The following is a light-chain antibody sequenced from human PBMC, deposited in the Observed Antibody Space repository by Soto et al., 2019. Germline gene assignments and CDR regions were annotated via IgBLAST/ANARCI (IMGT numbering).Light chain of an antibody. J-gene: IGKJ4*01. Sequence: DIQMTQSPSTLSASVGDRVTITCRASQSISSWLAWYQQKPGKAPKLLIYKASSLESGVPSRFSGSGSGTEFTLTISGLQPDDFATYYCQQYNSYPSFGGGTKVEIK. CDR1: QSISSW. CDR3: QQYNSYPS. CDR2: KAS. V-gene: IGKV1-5*03.